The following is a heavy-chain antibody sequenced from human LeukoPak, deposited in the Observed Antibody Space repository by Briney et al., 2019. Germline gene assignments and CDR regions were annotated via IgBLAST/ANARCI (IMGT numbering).Heavy chain of an antibody. Sequence: GGPLRLSCVASGFTFFTHPMNWVRRAPGKGLEWVSYISISGSTMYYADSVRGRFTISRDNAKNSVYLQMDSLRADDTAVYYCVRDRFDYALDYWGQGALVTVSS. CDR1: GFTFFTHP. V-gene: IGHV3-48*03. CDR3: VRDRFDYALDY. CDR2: ISISGSTM. D-gene: IGHD4-17*01. J-gene: IGHJ4*02.